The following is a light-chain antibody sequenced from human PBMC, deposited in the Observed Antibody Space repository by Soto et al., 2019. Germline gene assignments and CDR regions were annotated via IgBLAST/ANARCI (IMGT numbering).Light chain of an antibody. J-gene: IGKJ1*01. CDR3: QQYDSYSSGP. V-gene: IGKV1-5*01. CDR2: DAS. Sequence: DIQMTQSPSTLSASVVYRVTITCRASQTINSWLAWYQQKPGKAPKVLIFDASSLKTGVPSRFSGSGSGTEFTLTISNLQPDDFATYYCQQYDSYSSGPFGQGTKGDIK. CDR1: QTINSW.